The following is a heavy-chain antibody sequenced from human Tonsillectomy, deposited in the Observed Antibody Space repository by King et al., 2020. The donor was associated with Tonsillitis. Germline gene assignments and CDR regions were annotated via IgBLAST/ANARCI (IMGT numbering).Heavy chain of an antibody. CDR1: GFTFSTYT. Sequence: VQLVESGGGLVPPGGSPRLSCSPSGFTFSTYTMNWVRQAPGKGLEWVSSISSSGSHTYYADSLRGRFTISRDNAKNSLYLQMDSLRAEDTALYYCASLGSGFDYWGQGTLVTVSS. V-gene: IGHV3-21*01. CDR3: ASLGSGFDY. J-gene: IGHJ4*02. CDR2: ISSSGSHT. D-gene: IGHD2-8*02.